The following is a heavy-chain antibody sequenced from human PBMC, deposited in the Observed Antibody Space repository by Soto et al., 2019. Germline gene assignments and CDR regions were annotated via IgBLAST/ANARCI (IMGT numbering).Heavy chain of an antibody. D-gene: IGHD2-2*01. V-gene: IGHV3-7*01. CDR2: MKQDGSEK. J-gene: IGHJ5*02. CDR1: GFTFSGYW. Sequence: PGGSLRLSCAASGFTFSGYWMTWVRQAPGKGLEWVTNMKQDGSEKNYVDSVKGRFTISRDNAKNSLYLQMNSLRAEDTAVYYCARHRRPAIPAANWFDPWGQGILVTVSS. CDR3: ARHRRPAIPAANWFDP.